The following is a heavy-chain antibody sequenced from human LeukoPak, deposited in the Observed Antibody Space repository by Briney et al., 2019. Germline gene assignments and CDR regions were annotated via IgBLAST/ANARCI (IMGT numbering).Heavy chain of an antibody. CDR3: AREGYYYDYGSGSYYNLDY. J-gene: IGHJ4*02. D-gene: IGHD3-10*01. CDR1: GFTVSRNY. Sequence: GGSLRLSCAASGFTVSRNYMTWVRQAPGKGLEWVSVIYSGGSTYYADSVKGRFTISRDNAKNSLYLQMNSLRGEDTAVYYCAREGYYYDYGSGSYYNLDYWGQGTLVTVSS. CDR2: IYSGGST. V-gene: IGHV3-53*01.